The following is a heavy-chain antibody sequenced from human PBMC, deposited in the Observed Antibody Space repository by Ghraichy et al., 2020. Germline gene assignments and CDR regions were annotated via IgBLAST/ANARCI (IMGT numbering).Heavy chain of an antibody. V-gene: IGHV3-21*01. Sequence: GGSLILSCAASGFTFSTCSMVWVRQAPGKGLEWVSSISSSSGYIYYADSVKGRFTISRDNAKNSLYLQMNSLRAEDTAVYSCARIAVSGTWYFDLWGRGTLVTVSS. CDR2: ISSSSGYI. J-gene: IGHJ2*01. CDR3: ARIAVSGTWYFDL. D-gene: IGHD6-19*01. CDR1: GFTFSTCS.